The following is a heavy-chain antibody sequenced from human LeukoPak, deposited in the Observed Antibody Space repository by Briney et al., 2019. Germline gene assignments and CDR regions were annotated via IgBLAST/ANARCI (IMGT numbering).Heavy chain of an antibody. V-gene: IGHV3-30*18. CDR1: GFTFSNYG. J-gene: IGHJ4*02. Sequence: PGGSLRLSCAASGFTFSNYGMHWVRQAPGKGLEWVAVISYDGDNKYYADSVKGRFTISRDNSKNTLYLQMNCLRAEDTAVYYGAKDRLTGLGYGPAFDCWGQGTLVTVSS. CDR3: AKDRLTGLGYGPAFDC. D-gene: IGHD5-18*01. CDR2: ISYDGDNK.